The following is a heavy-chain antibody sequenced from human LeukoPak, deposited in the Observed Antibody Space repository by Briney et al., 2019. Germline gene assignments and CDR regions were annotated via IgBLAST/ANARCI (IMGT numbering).Heavy chain of an antibody. V-gene: IGHV1-46*01. CDR2: INPSGGST. Sequence: ASVKVSCKASGYTFTSYCMHWVRQAPGQGLEWMGIINPSGGSTSYAQKFQGRVTMTRDTSTSTVYMELSSLRSEDTAVYYCARVLRLPAAIYYYGMDVWGQGTTVTVSS. CDR3: ARVLRLPAAIYYYGMDV. CDR1: GYTFTSYC. J-gene: IGHJ6*02. D-gene: IGHD2-2*01.